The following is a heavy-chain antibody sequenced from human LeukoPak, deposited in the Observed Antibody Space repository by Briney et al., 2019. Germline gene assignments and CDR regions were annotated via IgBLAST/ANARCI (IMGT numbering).Heavy chain of an antibody. CDR2: IYTSGST. Sequence: NPSETLSLTCTVSGGSISSGSYYWIWIRQPGGKGLEWIGRIYTSGSTNYNPSLKSRVTISVDTSKNQFSLKLSSVTAADTAVYYCARGSPVSSSYSYFDYWGQGTLLTVSS. D-gene: IGHD6-6*01. J-gene: IGHJ4*02. CDR3: ARGSPVSSSYSYFDY. CDR1: GGSISSGSYY. V-gene: IGHV4-61*02.